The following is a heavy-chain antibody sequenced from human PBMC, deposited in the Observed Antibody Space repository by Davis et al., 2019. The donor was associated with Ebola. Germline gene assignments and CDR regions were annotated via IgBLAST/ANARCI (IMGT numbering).Heavy chain of an antibody. D-gene: IGHD3-16*01. CDR1: GFSFSNAW. Sequence: PGGSLRLSCAASGFSFSNAWMSWVRQAPGKGLEWVGHIKSKTDGGTTDYAAPVKGIFTISRDDSRNTLYLQMNSLKTQDTAVYYCTTGGGFRKYSSIDYWGQGTLVTVSS. J-gene: IGHJ4*02. CDR2: IKSKTDGGTT. V-gene: IGHV3-15*01. CDR3: TTGGGFRKYSSIDY.